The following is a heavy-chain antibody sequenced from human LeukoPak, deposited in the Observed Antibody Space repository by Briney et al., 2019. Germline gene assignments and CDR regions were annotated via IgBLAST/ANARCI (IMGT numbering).Heavy chain of an antibody. CDR3: ARATYTTTVVTRYFDL. CDR2: ISYDGSNK. D-gene: IGHD4-23*01. Sequence: GGSLRLSCAASGFTFSSYAMHWVRQAPGKGLEWVAVISYDGSNKYYADSVKGRFTISRDNSKNTLYLQMNSLRAEDTAVYYCARATYTTTVVTRYFDLWGRGTLVTVSS. CDR1: GFTFSSYA. J-gene: IGHJ2*01. V-gene: IGHV3-30-3*01.